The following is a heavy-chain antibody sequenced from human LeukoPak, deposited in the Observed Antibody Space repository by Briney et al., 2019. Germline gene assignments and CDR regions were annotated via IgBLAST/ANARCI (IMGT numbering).Heavy chain of an antibody. Sequence: GGSLTLSCAASGFAVSSKYMIWVRRAPGKGLEWSSITDSADGTYYAASVKGRFIVSRDDSKNTMSLQMSNLRTEDTAVYYCARDNSGSIDYWGQGTLVTVSS. CDR2: TDSADGT. D-gene: IGHD3-22*01. V-gene: IGHV3-66*01. CDR1: GFAVSSKY. CDR3: ARDNSGSIDY. J-gene: IGHJ4*02.